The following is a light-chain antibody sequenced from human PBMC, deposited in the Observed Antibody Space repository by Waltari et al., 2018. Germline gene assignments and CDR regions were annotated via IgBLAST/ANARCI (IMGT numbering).Light chain of an antibody. CDR3: GAWDSRLSVWV. CDR1: SSDVGNNY. Sequence: QSVLTQPPSVSAAPGQRVTISCSASSSDVGNNYVSWYQQLPGTAPKVLIYDNNGRPSGIPDRFSGSKSGMAATLVITGLQTGDEADYYCGAWDSRLSVWVFGGGTKLTVL. V-gene: IGLV1-51*01. J-gene: IGLJ3*02. CDR2: DNN.